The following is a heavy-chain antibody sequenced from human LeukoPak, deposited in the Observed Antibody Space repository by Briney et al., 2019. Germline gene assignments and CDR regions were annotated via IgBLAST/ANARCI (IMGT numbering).Heavy chain of an antibody. CDR3: ARGGYNYAAAY. CDR2: LYYGGST. D-gene: IGHD5-24*01. J-gene: IGHJ4*02. CDR1: GGSITSTSFY. Sequence: SETLSLTCTVSGGSITSTSFYWGWIRQPPGKGLEWIGCLYYGGSTYFNPSLKSRVTISADTSKNQFSLRLTSVIAADTAVYYCARGGYNYAAAYWGQGTLVTVSS. V-gene: IGHV4-39*01.